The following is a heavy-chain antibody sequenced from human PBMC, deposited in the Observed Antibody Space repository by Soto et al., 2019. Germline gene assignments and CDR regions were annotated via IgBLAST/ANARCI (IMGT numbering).Heavy chain of an antibody. Sequence: SETLSLTCTVSGGSISSYYWSWIWQPPGKGLEWIGYIYYSGSTNYNPSLKSRVTISVDTSKNQFSLKLSSVTAADTAVYYCARALILTGYYIHDAFDIWGQGTMVT. D-gene: IGHD3-9*01. J-gene: IGHJ3*02. V-gene: IGHV4-59*01. CDR3: ARALILTGYYIHDAFDI. CDR2: IYYSGST. CDR1: GGSISSYY.